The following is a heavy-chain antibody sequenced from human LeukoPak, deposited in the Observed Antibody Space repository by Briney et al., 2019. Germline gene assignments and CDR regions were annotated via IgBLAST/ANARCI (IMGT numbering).Heavy chain of an antibody. CDR1: GFTFSSYS. CDR3: AGYVAAAGAFDAFDI. V-gene: IGHV3-21*01. CDR2: ISSSSSYI. Sequence: GGSLRLSCAASGFTFSSYSMNWVRQAPGKGLEWVSFISSSSSYIYHADSVKGRFTISRDNGKNSLYLQMSSLRAEDTAVYYCAGYVAAAGAFDAFDIWGQGTMVTVSS. D-gene: IGHD6-13*01. J-gene: IGHJ3*02.